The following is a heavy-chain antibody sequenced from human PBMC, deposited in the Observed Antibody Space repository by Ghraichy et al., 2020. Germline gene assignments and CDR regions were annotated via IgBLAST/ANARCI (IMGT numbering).Heavy chain of an antibody. V-gene: IGHV5-10-1*01. CDR3: ARQRGDRLGYNRFET. Sequence: GESLNISCKASGYSFTNNRITWVRQTPGKGLEWMGAIDPSDSYTTYSPAFRGHVTISVDKSISTASLHLSRLEASDTATYYCARQRGDRLGYNRFETWGQGTLVNVSS. J-gene: IGHJ5*02. D-gene: IGHD3-9*01. CDR1: GYSFTNNR. CDR2: IDPSDSYT.